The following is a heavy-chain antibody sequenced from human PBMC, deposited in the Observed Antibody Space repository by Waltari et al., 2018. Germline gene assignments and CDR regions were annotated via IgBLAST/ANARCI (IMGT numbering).Heavy chain of an antibody. CDR1: GFTFSSYA. CDR2: ISYDGSNK. D-gene: IGHD2-15*01. Sequence: QVQLVESGGGVVQPGRSLRLSCAASGFTFSSYAMHWVRQAPGKGLEGVAVISYDGSNKYYADSVKGRFTISRDNSKNTLYLQMNSLRAEDTAVYYCARAKVVGAFDIWGQGTMVTVSS. J-gene: IGHJ3*02. CDR3: ARAKVVGAFDI. V-gene: IGHV3-30*04.